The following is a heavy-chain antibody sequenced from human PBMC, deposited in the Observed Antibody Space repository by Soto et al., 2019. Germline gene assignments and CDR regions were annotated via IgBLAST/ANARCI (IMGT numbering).Heavy chain of an antibody. V-gene: IGHV4-39*02. J-gene: IGHJ2*01. CDR3: ARRTGAVAGHWYFDL. Sequence: QLQLQESGPGLVKPSETLSLTCSVSGVSISSSNYYWDWVRQTPGKGLEWIGSIDYSGSTSYNPSLRSRVTMFVDTSKTHFSLRLNSVTAADTAVYYCARRTGAVAGHWYFDLWGRGTLVTVSS. CDR1: GVSISSSNYY. CDR2: IDYSGST. D-gene: IGHD6-19*01.